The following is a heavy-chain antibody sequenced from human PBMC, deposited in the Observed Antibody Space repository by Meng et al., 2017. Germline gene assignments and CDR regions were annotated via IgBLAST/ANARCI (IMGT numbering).Heavy chain of an antibody. J-gene: IGHJ6*02. CDR2: ISSSSSYI. CDR3: VRDMDCTNGVCYEGDYYYYGMDV. V-gene: IGHV3-21*01. Sequence: GESLKISCAASGFTFSSYSMNWVRQAPGKGLEWVSSISSSSSYIYYADSVKGRFTISRDNAKNSLYLQMNSLRAEDTAVYYCVRDMDCTNGVCYEGDYYYYGMDVWGQGTTVTVSS. D-gene: IGHD2-8*01. CDR1: GFTFSSYS.